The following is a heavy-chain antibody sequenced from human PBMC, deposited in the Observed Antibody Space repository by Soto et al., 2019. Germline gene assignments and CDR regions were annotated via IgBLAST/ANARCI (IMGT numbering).Heavy chain of an antibody. J-gene: IGHJ4*02. CDR1: GYTFTSYY. Sequence: QVQLVQSGAEVKKPGASVKVSCKASGYTFTSYYMHWVRQAPGQGLEWMGIINPSGGSTSYAQKFQGRVIMPRDTSTSTVYMELSSLRSEDTAVYYCATQGFCTNGVCYDFDNWGQGTLVTVSS. CDR2: INPSGGST. V-gene: IGHV1-46*03. CDR3: ATQGFCTNGVCYDFDN. D-gene: IGHD2-8*01.